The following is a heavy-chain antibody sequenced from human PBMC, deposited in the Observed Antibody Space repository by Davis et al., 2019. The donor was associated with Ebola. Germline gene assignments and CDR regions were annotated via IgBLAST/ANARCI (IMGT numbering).Heavy chain of an antibody. V-gene: IGHV1-18*04. CDR1: GYTFDNYA. D-gene: IGHD2/OR15-2a*01. CDR2: IGAYNGKR. J-gene: IGHJ4*02. CDR3: ARVISAEEVYFDH. Sequence: ASVKVSCKASGYTFDNYAVTWVRQAPGQGLEWMGWIGAYNGKRNYAQKVQGRVTMTTDTSTSTAYMDLRSLRSDDTAVYYCARVISAEEVYFDHWGQGTLVTVSS.